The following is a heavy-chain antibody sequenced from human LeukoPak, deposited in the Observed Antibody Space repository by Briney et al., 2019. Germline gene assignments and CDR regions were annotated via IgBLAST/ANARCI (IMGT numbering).Heavy chain of an antibody. J-gene: IGHJ4*02. CDR2: FYYRGSS. D-gene: IGHD2-15*01. Sequence: SETLSLTCTVSGXSISSYYGSWIRQSPGKGVEWIGYFYYRGSSTYNPSLKSRVTISGDTSKNEFSLRLSSVTAADTAVYYCARSGYCSGGICYSGLFDYWGPGTLVTVSS. V-gene: IGHV4-59*01. CDR3: ARSGYCSGGICYSGLFDY. CDR1: GXSISSYY.